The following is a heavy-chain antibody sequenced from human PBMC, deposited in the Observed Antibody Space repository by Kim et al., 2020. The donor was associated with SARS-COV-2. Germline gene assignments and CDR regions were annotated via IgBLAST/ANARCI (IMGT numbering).Heavy chain of an antibody. CDR2: IHYSGYT. CDR3: ARDEESYYYGMDV. J-gene: IGHJ6*02. CDR1: GGSIGSYY. V-gene: IGHV4-59*01. Sequence: SETLSLTCTVSGGSIGSYYWSWIRQPPGKGLEWIGNIHYSGYTNSNPSLRSRVTISVDTSKNQFSLKLSSVTAADMAVYYCARDEESYYYGMDVWGQGTTVTVSS.